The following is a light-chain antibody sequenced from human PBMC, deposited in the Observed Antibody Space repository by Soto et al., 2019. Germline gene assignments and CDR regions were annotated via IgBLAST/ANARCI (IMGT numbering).Light chain of an antibody. J-gene: IGLJ1*01. CDR1: SSDVGAYNC. CDR3: SSYAGTNNLLYV. CDR2: EVS. V-gene: IGLV2-8*01. Sequence: QSALTQPPSASGSPGQSVTISCSGTSSDVGAYNCVSWYQQHPGKAPRLLIYEVSQRPSGVPDRFSGSKSANTASLTVSGLQPEDEADYYCSSYAGTNNLLYVFGTGTKVTVL.